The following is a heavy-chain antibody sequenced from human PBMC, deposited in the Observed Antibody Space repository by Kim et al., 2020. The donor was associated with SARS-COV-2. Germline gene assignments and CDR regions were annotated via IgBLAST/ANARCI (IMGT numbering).Heavy chain of an antibody. CDR2: ISASSGNT. D-gene: IGHD3-22*01. Sequence: ASVKVSCKASGYTFSNYDINWVRQAPGQGLEWVGWISASSGNTNSAQRLQGRVTMTTDTSTSTAYLELRSLRSDDTAIYYCARDVYPTSSSYYYDFEYWGQETLVTVSS. CDR3: ARDVYPTSSSYYYDFEY. J-gene: IGHJ4*02. V-gene: IGHV1-18*01. CDR1: GYTFSNYD.